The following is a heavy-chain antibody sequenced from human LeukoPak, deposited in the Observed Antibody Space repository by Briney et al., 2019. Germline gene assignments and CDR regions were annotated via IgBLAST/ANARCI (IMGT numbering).Heavy chain of an antibody. J-gene: IGHJ4*02. Sequence: GESLKISCKGSGYTFTTSWIAWVRQMPGKGLEWMGIIYPADSDTKYSPSFQGQVTISADESTSTAYLQWSNLKASDTAIYYCAVDSSGYYLLDYWGQGALVSVSS. CDR2: IYPADSDT. V-gene: IGHV5-51*01. CDR1: GYTFTTSW. D-gene: IGHD3-22*01. CDR3: AVDSSGYYLLDY.